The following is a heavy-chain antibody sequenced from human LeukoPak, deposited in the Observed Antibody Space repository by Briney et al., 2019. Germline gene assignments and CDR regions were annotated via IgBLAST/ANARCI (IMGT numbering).Heavy chain of an antibody. CDR2: ISAYNGNT. V-gene: IGHV1-18*01. CDR3: AVDVEMATTKTDDAFDI. J-gene: IGHJ3*02. CDR1: GYTFTTYG. D-gene: IGHD5-24*01. Sequence: ASVKVSCKASGYTFTTYGISWVRQAPGQGLEWMGWISAYNGNTNYAQKVQGRVTMTTDTSTSTAYMELRSLRSEDTAVYYCAVDVEMATTKTDDAFDIWGQGTMVTVSS.